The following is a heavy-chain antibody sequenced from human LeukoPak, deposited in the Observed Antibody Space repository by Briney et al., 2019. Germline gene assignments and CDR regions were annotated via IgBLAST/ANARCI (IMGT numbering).Heavy chain of an antibody. D-gene: IGHD1-26*01. V-gene: IGHV1-18*01. CDR2: ISAYNGNT. J-gene: IGHJ4*02. Sequence: ASVKVSCKASGYTFTSYGISWVRQAPGQGLEWMGLISAYNGNTNYAQKLQGRVTMTTDTSTSTAYMELRSLRSDDTAVYYCARELRGSYYRSLVGHFDYWGQGTLVTVSS. CDR1: GYTFTSYG. CDR3: ARELRGSYYRSLVGHFDY.